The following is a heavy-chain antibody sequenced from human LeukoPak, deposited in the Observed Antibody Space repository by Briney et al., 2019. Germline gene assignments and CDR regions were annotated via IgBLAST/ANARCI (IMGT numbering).Heavy chain of an antibody. CDR2: IFYSGST. J-gene: IGHJ6*03. Sequence: PSETLSLTCTVSGGSMNNYYWTWIRQPPGKGLEWIAYIFYSGSTNYNPSLKSRVTISVDTPKNQFSLKLSSVTAADTAVYYCARGRVSGSGRNYYYYYMDVWGKGTTVTVSS. D-gene: IGHD3-10*01. V-gene: IGHV4-59*12. CDR3: ARGRVSGSGRNYYYYYMDV. CDR1: GGSMNNYY.